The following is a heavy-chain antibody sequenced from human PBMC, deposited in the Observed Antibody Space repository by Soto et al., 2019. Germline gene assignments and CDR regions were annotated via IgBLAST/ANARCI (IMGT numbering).Heavy chain of an antibody. J-gene: IGHJ6*02. D-gene: IGHD4-4*01. CDR1: GFTFSSYA. CDR3: GKRGGYSKHGRGGGYYGMDV. CDR2: ISGSGGST. V-gene: IGHV3-23*01. Sequence: HPGGSLRLSCAASGFTFSSYAMSWVRQAPGKGLEWVSAISGSGGSTYYADSVKGRFTISRDNSKNTLYLQMNSLRAEDTAVYYWGKRGGYSKHGRGGGYYGMDVWGQGTTVTVSS.